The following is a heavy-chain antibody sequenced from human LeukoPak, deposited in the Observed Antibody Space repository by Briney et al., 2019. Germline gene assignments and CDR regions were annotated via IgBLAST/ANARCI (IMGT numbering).Heavy chain of an antibody. J-gene: IGHJ5*02. CDR2: INHSGST. D-gene: IGHD6-13*01. Sequence: PSETLSLTCTVSGGSIRSSYYYWGWIRQPPGKGLEWIGEINHSGSTNYNPSLKSRVTISVDTSKNQFSLKLSSVTAADTAVYYCARGLKQQLFRSAQYNWFDPWGQGTLVTVSS. V-gene: IGHV4-39*07. CDR3: ARGLKQQLFRSAQYNWFDP. CDR1: GGSIRSSYYY.